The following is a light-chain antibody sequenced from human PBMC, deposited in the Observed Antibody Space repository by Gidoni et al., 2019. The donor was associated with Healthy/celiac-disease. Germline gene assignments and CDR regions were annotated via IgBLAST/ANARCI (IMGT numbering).Light chain of an antibody. CDR1: QSVSSTY. CDR3: QQYGSSPKT. J-gene: IGKJ1*01. CDR2: GAS. V-gene: IGKV3-20*01. Sequence: ESMLTQSPGTLSLSPGERATLSCRASQSVSSTYLPWYQQNPGQAPRLLIYGASSRATVLPDRFSGSGSGTDFPLTISRLAPEVFAVYYCQQYGSSPKTFXQXTKVEIK.